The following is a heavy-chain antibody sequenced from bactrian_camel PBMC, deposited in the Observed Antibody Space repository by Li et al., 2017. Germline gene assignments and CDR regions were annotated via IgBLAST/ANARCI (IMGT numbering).Heavy chain of an antibody. D-gene: IGHD4*01. J-gene: IGHJ4*01. CDR2: IDSEGSR. CDR1: GLTSSTYC. V-gene: IGHV3S26*01. CDR3: AAARLCTTVLDTVSAYPY. Sequence: HVQLVESGGGSVQAGGSLRLSCAVSGLTSSTYCLGWFIQAPGKVGDGVAAIDSEGSRRYAGSVKGRFTISEDKTKHVLTLEMNRLKPEDTGMYYCAAARLCTTVLDTVSAYPYRGQGTQVTVS.